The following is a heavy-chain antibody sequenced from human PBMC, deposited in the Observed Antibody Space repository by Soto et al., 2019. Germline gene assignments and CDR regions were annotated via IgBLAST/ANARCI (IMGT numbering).Heavy chain of an antibody. CDR1: GFTFSSYA. CDR2: ISGSGGST. CDR3: ASGDSGYDFGI. Sequence: GGSLRLSCAASGFTFSSYAMSWVRQAPGKGLEWVSAISGSGGSTYYADSVKGRFTISRDNSKNTLYLQMNSLRAEDTAVYYCASGDSGYDFGIWGQGTMVTVSS. V-gene: IGHV3-23*01. J-gene: IGHJ3*02. D-gene: IGHD5-12*01.